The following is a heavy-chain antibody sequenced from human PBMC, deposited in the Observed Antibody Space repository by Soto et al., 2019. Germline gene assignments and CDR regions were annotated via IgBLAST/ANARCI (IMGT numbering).Heavy chain of an antibody. J-gene: IGHJ4*02. D-gene: IGHD3-10*01. CDR1: GFTFSSYA. V-gene: IGHV3-30*04. CDR3: ARGRISGSYLRPADY. Sequence: PGGSLRLSCAASGFTFSSYAMHWVRQAPGKGLEWVAVISYDGKNKYYADSVKGRFTISRDNPDNTLYVQMNSLRTEDTAVYYCARGRISGSYLRPADYWGQGTLVTVSS. CDR2: ISYDGKNK.